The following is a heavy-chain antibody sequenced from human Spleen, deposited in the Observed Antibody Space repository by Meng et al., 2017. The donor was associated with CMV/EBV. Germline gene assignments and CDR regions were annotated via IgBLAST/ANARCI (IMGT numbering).Heavy chain of an antibody. J-gene: IGHJ6*02. CDR2: VRYSAST. CDR1: GGSVSSGSYY. V-gene: IGHV4-61*01. Sequence: SETLSLTCTVSGGSVSSGSYYWSWIRQPPGKGLEWIGNVRYSASTNYNPSLKSRVTISVDTSKNQFSLNLSSVTAADTAVYYCARDQAPGVELWPNSYYGLDVWGQGTTVTVSS. D-gene: IGHD5-18*01. CDR3: ARDQAPGVELWPNSYYGLDV.